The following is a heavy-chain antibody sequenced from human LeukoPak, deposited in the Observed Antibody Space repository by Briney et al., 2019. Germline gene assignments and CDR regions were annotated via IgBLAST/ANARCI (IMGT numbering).Heavy chain of an antibody. CDR1: GYTFTGSC. J-gene: IGHJ6*02. V-gene: IGHV1-2*02. CDR3: ACITIKPNNYHYYGMDV. D-gene: IGHD3-9*01. Sequence: SVKVSCKASGYTFTGSCMHWVRQAPGQGLEWMGWINPNSGGTNYAQKFQGRVTMTRDTSISTAYMELSRLRSNDTAVYYCACITIKPNNYHYYGMDVWGQGTTVTVSS. CDR2: INPNSGGT.